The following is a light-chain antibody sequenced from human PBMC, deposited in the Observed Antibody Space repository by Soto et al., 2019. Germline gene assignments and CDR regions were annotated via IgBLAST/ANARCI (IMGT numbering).Light chain of an antibody. CDR3: SSNVVGTNLKI. V-gene: IGLV2-8*01. CDR1: HSDVGGSNY. Sequence: QSALTQPPSASGSPGQSVTISCTGTHSDVGGSNYVSWYQQHPGKAPKLVIYEVIQRPSGVPDRFSGSRSGNTASLTVSRLQAEDEADYYCSSNVVGTNLKIFGGGTKLTV. J-gene: IGLJ2*01. CDR2: EVI.